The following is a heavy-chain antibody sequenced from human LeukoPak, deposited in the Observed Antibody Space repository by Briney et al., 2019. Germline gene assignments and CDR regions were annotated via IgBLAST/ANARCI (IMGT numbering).Heavy chain of an antibody. Sequence: ASVKVSCKASGYTFTSYYMHWVRQAPGQGLEWMGIINPSGGSTSYAQKFQGRVTMTRDTSTSTVYMELSSLRSEDTAVYYCARLDRGGSGSRVIDYWGQGTLVTVSS. V-gene: IGHV1-46*01. CDR3: ARLDRGGSGSRVIDY. D-gene: IGHD3-10*01. J-gene: IGHJ4*02. CDR1: GYTFTSYY. CDR2: INPSGGST.